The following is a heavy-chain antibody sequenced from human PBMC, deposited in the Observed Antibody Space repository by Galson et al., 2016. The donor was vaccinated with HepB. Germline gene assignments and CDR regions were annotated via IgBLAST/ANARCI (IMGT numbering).Heavy chain of an antibody. CDR1: GFTFSIYS. V-gene: IGHV3-48*01. J-gene: IGHJ6*01. D-gene: IGHD2-15*01. CDR3: TTDGENCSGGSCYSGVWEYGMDV. CDR2: ISTRGNTV. Sequence: SLRLSCAASGFTFSIYSMNWVRQAPGKGLEWVSYISTRGNTVYYADSVRGRFTISRDNAKNSLYLQMSSLKTEDTGVCYCTTDGENCSGGSCYSGVWEYGMDVWGQGTTVTVSS.